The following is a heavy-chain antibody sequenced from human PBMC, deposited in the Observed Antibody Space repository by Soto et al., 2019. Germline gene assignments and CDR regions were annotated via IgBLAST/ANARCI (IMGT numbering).Heavy chain of an antibody. CDR1: GYTFTNNY. J-gene: IGHJ6*02. Sequence: ASVKVSCKASGYTFTNNYVVWVRQAPGQGLEWMGIINPSGGNTIYAQKFQDRVTMTSDTSTSTIYIELSSLRSEDTAVYYCARDIRLGEFYYYYGMDVWGQGTTVTVSS. CDR3: ARDIRLGEFYYYYGMDV. CDR2: INPSGGNT. V-gene: IGHV1-46*01. D-gene: IGHD3-16*01.